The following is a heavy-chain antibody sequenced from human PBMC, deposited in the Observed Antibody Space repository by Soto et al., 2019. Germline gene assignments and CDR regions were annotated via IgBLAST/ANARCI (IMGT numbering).Heavy chain of an antibody. CDR1: GYTFTSYD. Sequence: QVQLEQSGAEVKKPGASVKVSCKASGYTFTSYDVNWWRQATGQGLEWMGWMNPNSGNTGSAQKFQGRVTMTRDTSITTAYLELGSLTSEGTAVYYCASWAGYSSWGQGTLVTVSS. V-gene: IGHV1-8*01. CDR3: ASWAGYSS. D-gene: IGHD3-9*01. J-gene: IGHJ4*02. CDR2: MNPNSGNT.